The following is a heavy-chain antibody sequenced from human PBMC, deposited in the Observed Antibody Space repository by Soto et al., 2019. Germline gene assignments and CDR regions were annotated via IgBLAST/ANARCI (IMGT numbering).Heavy chain of an antibody. Sequence: PGGSLRLSCAASGFTFSSYGMHWVRQAPGKGLEWVAVISYDGSNKYYADSVKGRFTISRDNSKNTLYLRMNSLRAEDTAVYYCARDRYFDWLLSKGPYYYYGMDVWGQGTTVTVSS. CDR1: GFTFSSYG. CDR2: ISYDGSNK. D-gene: IGHD3-9*01. V-gene: IGHV3-30*03. CDR3: ARDRYFDWLLSKGPYYYYGMDV. J-gene: IGHJ6*02.